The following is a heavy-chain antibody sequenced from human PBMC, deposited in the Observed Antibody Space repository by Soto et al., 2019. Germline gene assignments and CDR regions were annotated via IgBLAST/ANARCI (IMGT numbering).Heavy chain of an antibody. Sequence: SQTLSLTCAISGDSVSSNSAAWNWIRQSPSRGLEWLGRTYYRSKWYNDYAVSVKSRITINPDTSKNQFSLQLNSVTPEDTAVYYCARGMYHSSGWSRTTDYYYVMDVWGQGTTVTVSS. CDR2: TYYRSKWYN. V-gene: IGHV6-1*01. D-gene: IGHD6-19*01. CDR3: ARGMYHSSGWSRTTDYYYVMDV. CDR1: GDSVSSNSAA. J-gene: IGHJ6*02.